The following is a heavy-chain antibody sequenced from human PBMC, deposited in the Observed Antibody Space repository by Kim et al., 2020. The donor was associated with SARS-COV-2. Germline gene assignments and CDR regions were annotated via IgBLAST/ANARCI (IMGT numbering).Heavy chain of an antibody. D-gene: IGHD3-10*02. CDR2: IGTAGDT. CDR3: ARFNYVLPYGLDV. Sequence: GGSLRLSCAASGFTFSSYDMHWVRQATGKGLEWVSVIGTAGDTYYSGSVKGRFTISRENAKNSLYLQMNSLRAGDTAVYYCARFNYVLPYGLDVWGQGTTVTVSS. V-gene: IGHV3-13*04. J-gene: IGHJ6*02. CDR1: GFTFSSYD.